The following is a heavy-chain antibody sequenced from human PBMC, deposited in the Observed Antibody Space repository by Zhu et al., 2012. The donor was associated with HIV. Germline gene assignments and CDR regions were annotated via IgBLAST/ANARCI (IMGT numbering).Heavy chain of an antibody. V-gene: IGHV1-2*02. CDR2: INPNSGGT. Sequence: QVQLVQSGGQMKKPGASVKVSCKASGYTFTGYYMHWVRQAPGQGLEWMGWINPNSGGTNYAQKFQGRVTMTRDTSISTAYMELSRLRSDDTAVYNCARQKFYTGGQGWYFDLWGRGTL. J-gene: IGHJ2*01. D-gene: IGHD2/OR15-2a*01. CDR1: GYTFTGYY. CDR3: ARQKFYTGGQGWYFDL.